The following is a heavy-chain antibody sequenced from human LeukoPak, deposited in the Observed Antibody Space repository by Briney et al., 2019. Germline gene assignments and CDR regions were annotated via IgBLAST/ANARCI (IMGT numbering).Heavy chain of an antibody. D-gene: IGHD3-22*01. CDR3: ARVLRDPGYYYDSSGLYCFDY. CDR2: IYYSGST. Sequence: SETLSLTCTVSGGSISSYYWSWIRQPPGKGLEWIGYIYYSGSTNYNPSLKSRVTISVDTSKNQFSLKLSSVTAADTAVYYCARVLRDPGYYYDSSGLYCFDYWGQGTLVTVSS. V-gene: IGHV4-59*01. CDR1: GGSISSYY. J-gene: IGHJ4*02.